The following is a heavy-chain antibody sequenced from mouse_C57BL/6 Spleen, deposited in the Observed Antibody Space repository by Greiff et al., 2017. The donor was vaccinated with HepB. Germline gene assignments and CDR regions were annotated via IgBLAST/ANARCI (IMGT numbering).Heavy chain of an antibody. V-gene: IGHV1-64*01. D-gene: IGHD1-1*01. Sequence: QVQLQQPGAELVKPGASVKLSCKASGYTFTSYWMHGVKQRPGQGLEWIGMIHPNSGSTNYNEKFKSKATLTVDKSSSTAYMQLSSLTSEDSAVYYCALTTVVAYWYFDVWGTGTTVTVSS. CDR1: GYTFTSYW. CDR2: IHPNSGST. CDR3: ALTTVVAYWYFDV. J-gene: IGHJ1*03.